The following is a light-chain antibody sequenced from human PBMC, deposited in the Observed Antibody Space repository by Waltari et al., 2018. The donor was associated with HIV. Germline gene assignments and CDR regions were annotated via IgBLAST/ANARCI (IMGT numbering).Light chain of an antibody. CDR3: HQYYSTPYS. CDR2: WAS. J-gene: IGKJ2*03. Sequence: DIVMTQSPDSLAASLGERATINCQSSRSVLYSSNNKNYLAWYQQKPGQPPKLLIYWASTRESGVPDRFSGSGSGTDFTFTISSLQAEDVAVYYCHQYYSTPYSFGQGTKLEIK. CDR1: RSVLYSSNNKNY. V-gene: IGKV4-1*01.